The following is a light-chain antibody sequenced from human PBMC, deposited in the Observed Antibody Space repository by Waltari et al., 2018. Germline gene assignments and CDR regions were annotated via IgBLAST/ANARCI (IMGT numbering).Light chain of an antibody. CDR2: WAS. CDR1: QSVLYSSNNKNY. J-gene: IGKJ1*01. V-gene: IGKV4-1*01. CDR3: QQYYSTPPT. Sequence: DIVMTQSPDSLAVSLGERSTINGKSSQSVLYSSNNKNYLAWYQQKPGQPPKLLIYWASTRESGVPDRLSGSGSGTDFTLTISSLPAEDVAVYYCQQYYSTPPTFGQGTKVEIK.